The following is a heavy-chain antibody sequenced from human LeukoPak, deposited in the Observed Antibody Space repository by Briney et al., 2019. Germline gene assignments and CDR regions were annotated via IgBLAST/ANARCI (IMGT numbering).Heavy chain of an antibody. CDR2: VCVVGIV. CDR1: GFPFSIYV. J-gene: IGHJ6*04. Sequence: PGGGLRHSRAPSGFPFSIYVVSWVRQAPRKGLEWVSYVCVVGIVYYAESVKGRFGISSDNSKKRVSLQMNSLRADDTGLYYCAKFRGAGSHVYYRVDVWGTGTTATGSS. V-gene: IGHV3-23*01. D-gene: IGHD3-10*01. CDR3: AKFRGAGSHVYYRVDV.